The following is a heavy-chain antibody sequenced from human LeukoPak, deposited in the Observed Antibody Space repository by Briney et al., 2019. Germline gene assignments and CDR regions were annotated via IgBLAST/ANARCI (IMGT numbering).Heavy chain of an antibody. Sequence: WRSLRLSCAASGFTISGYGMHWVGQAPGKGLEWVAVISYDGSNKYYTDSVKGRFTISRDNSKNTLYLQMNSLRAEDTAVYYCAKDLRPYDNSGYYFDYWGQGTLVTVSS. J-gene: IGHJ4*02. CDR3: AKDLRPYDNSGYYFDY. CDR1: GFTISGYG. D-gene: IGHD3-22*01. CDR2: ISYDGSNK. V-gene: IGHV3-30*18.